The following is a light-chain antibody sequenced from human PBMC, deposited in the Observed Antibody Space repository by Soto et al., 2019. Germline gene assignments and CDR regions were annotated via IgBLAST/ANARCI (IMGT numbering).Light chain of an antibody. CDR3: QHYGSSPHT. Sequence: LLTQSTGTLSLSPGERATLSCGASQSVSSRYLAWYQQKTGQAPMLLIYGASSRATGIPDRFSGSVSGTEFTLTIRRLEPEDVGVYYCQHYGSSPHTFGKGTKLEIK. CDR2: GAS. J-gene: IGKJ2*01. V-gene: IGKV3-20*01. CDR1: QSVSSRY.